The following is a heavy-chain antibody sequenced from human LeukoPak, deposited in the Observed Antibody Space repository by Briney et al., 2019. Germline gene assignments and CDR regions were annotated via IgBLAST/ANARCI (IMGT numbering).Heavy chain of an antibody. D-gene: IGHD2-2*01. CDR3: AREIPVFFASTLDS. Sequence: SETLSLTCTVSSGSITNDYWTWIRQPPGKGLEWIGYISYSGSVNYNPSLKTRVTISVDKSRNHFSLEMNSVTAADTAVYYCAREIPVFFASTLDSWGQGILVTVSS. V-gene: IGHV4-59*12. CDR1: SGSITNDY. CDR2: ISYSGSV. J-gene: IGHJ4*02.